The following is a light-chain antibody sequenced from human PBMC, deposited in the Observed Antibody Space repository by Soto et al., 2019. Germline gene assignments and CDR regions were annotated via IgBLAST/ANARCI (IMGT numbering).Light chain of an antibody. CDR1: QSVSRY. V-gene: IGKV3-11*01. CDR3: QQGNNWPSYT. CDR2: DAS. Sequence: EIVLTQSPATLSLSPGERAIFSCRASQSVSRYLAWYQQKPGQAPRLLIYDASNRATGIPARFSGSGSGTEFTLNIRCLGTEGFAGFYCQQGNNWPSYTFGQGTKLEIK. J-gene: IGKJ2*01.